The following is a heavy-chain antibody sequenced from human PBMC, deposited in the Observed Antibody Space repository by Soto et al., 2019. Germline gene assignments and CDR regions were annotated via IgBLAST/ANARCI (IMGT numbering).Heavy chain of an antibody. CDR1: GGSISSGDYY. V-gene: IGHV4-30-4*01. J-gene: IGHJ5*02. CDR2: IYYSGST. CDR3: VRAMVVTQTWFDP. Sequence: QVQLQESGPGLVKPSQTLSLTCTVSGGSISSGDYYWSWIRQPPGKGLEWIGYIYYSGSTYYNPSRKGRVTISVDTSKNQFSLKVSSVTAAGTAVYYCVRAMVVTQTWFDPWGQGTLVTVSS. D-gene: IGHD2-21*02.